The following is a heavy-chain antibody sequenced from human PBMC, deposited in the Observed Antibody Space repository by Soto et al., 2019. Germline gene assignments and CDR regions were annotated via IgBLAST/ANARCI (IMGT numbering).Heavy chain of an antibody. CDR1: GGTFSSYA. D-gene: IGHD2-8*02. V-gene: IGHV1-69*01. CDR3: ARERLVVRARYYYYGMDV. J-gene: IGHJ6*02. Sequence: QVQLVQSGAEVKKPGSSVKVSCKASGGTFSSYAISWVRQAPGQGLEWMGGIIPIFGTANYAQKFQGRVTITADESTSTAYMELSSLRSEDTVVYYCARERLVVRARYYYYGMDVWGQGTTVTVSS. CDR2: IIPIFGTA.